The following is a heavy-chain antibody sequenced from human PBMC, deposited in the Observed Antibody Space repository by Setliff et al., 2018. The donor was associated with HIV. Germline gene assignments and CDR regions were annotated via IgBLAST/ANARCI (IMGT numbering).Heavy chain of an antibody. Sequence: SETLSLTCAVYGGSLSGYYWSWVRQSPGRGLEWIGEINQSGNTNFNPSLKSRLIISVDTSKSQFSLKLTSVTAADTAVYYCARGIGTRYNYYMDVWGKGTTVTVCS. J-gene: IGHJ6*03. V-gene: IGHV4-34*01. CDR1: GGSLSGYY. D-gene: IGHD1-20*01. CDR3: ARGIGTRYNYYMDV. CDR2: INQSGNT.